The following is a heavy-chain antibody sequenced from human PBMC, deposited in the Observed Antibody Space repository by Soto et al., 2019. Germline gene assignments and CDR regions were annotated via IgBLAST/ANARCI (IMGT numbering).Heavy chain of an antibody. CDR2: FRSSGDDGTT. CDR1: GFTFSSYS. CDR3: AKKVNSGSGSQYFDY. J-gene: IGHJ4*02. Sequence: GGSLRLSCADSGFTFSSYSMSWVRQAPGKGPEWVSGFRSSGDDGTTYYADSVKGRFTISRDNSKNTLFLQMNSLRAEDTAIYYCAKKVNSGSGSQYFDYWGQGTLVTVSS. D-gene: IGHD3-10*01. V-gene: IGHV3-23*01.